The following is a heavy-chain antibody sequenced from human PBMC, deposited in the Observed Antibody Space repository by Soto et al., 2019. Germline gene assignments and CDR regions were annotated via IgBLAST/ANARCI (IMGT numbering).Heavy chain of an antibody. CDR3: ARQTYDYYYYYGMDV. D-gene: IGHD1-1*01. Sequence: SETLSLTCTVSGGSISSSSYYWGWIRQPPGKGLEWIGSIYYSGSTYYNPSLKSRVTISEDTSKNQFSLKLSSVTAADTAVYYCARQTYDYYYYYGMDVWGQGTTVTVSS. CDR1: GGSISSSSYY. V-gene: IGHV4-39*01. J-gene: IGHJ6*02. CDR2: IYYSGST.